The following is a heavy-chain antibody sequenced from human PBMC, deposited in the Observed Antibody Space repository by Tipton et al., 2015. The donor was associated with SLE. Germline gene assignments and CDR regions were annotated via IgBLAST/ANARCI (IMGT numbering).Heavy chain of an antibody. CDR2: INHSGST. D-gene: IGHD3-3*01. CDR3: ARGALGTILGVVIPRGGMDV. J-gene: IGHJ6*02. Sequence: TLSLTCTVSGGSISSSSYYWSWIRQPPGKGLEWIGEINHSGSTNYNPSLKSRVTISVDTSKNQFSLKLSSVTAADTAVYYCARGALGTILGVVIPRGGMDVWGQGTTVTVSS. V-gene: IGHV4-39*07. CDR1: GGSISSSSYY.